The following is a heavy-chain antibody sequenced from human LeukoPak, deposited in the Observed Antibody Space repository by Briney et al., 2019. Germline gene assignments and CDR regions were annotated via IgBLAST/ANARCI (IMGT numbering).Heavy chain of an antibody. V-gene: IGHV3-21*04. Sequence: GGSLRLSCEASGFTFRTHSMNWVRQAPGKGLEWVSSITKSSTYVYYADSVKGRFTFSRDNANNSLFLQMNNLGVDDTGVYYCARGSGVHVWGQGTLVLVSS. J-gene: IGHJ4*02. CDR3: ARGSGVHV. CDR2: ITKSSTYV. D-gene: IGHD3-10*01. CDR1: GFTFRTHS.